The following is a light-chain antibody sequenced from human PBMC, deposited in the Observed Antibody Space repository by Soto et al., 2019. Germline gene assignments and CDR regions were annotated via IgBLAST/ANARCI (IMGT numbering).Light chain of an antibody. CDR3: SAYGGSNNFVV. Sequence: QSALTQPPSASGSPGQSVTISCTGNSSDVGGYNYVSWYQQHPGKGPKLMIYEVTKRPSGVPDRFSGSKSGSTASLTVSRLQAEDEAHYYCSAYGGSNNFVVFGGGTKLTVL. J-gene: IGLJ2*01. CDR2: EVT. CDR1: SSDVGGYNY. V-gene: IGLV2-8*01.